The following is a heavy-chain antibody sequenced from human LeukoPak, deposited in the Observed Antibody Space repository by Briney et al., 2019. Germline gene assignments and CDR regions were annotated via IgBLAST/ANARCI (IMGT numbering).Heavy chain of an antibody. CDR3: AKTGMLRRVGYLDV. CDR2: IAYDGNNT. D-gene: IGHD1-1*01. Sequence: QSGGSLGLSCAASGFTFSSYGMHWVRQAPGKGLEWVAVIAYDGNNTYYGDSVRGRFTISRDNSKKMVYLEMNSLRVEDTAVYYCAKTGMLRRVGYLDVWGKGTAVIVSS. J-gene: IGHJ6*04. V-gene: IGHV3-30*02. CDR1: GFTFSSYG.